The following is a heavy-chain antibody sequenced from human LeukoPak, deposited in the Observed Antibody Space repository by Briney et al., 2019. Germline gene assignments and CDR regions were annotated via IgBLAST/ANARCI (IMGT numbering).Heavy chain of an antibody. CDR1: GGSISSGSYY. D-gene: IGHD6-25*01. J-gene: IGHJ4*02. CDR2: IYISGST. Sequence: PSETLSLTCTVSGGSISSGSYYWSWIRQPAGKGLEWIGRIYISGSTKYNPSLKSRVTMSVDTSKNQFSLKLSSVTAADTAVYSCARKNIPSPRIRYSSGWNGRAFDYWGQGTLVTVSS. V-gene: IGHV4-61*02. CDR3: ARKNIPSPRIRYSSGWNGRAFDY.